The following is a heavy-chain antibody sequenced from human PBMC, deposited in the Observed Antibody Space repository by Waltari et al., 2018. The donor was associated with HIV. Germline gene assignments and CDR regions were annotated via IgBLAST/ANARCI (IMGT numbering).Heavy chain of an antibody. V-gene: IGHV3-15*01. Sequence: EVQLVASGGGLVKPGGSLRLSCVASGFTFNNAWMSWVPQAPGKGLEWVGRIKTKTDGGTTDYAAPVKGRFTISRDDSKNTLYLQMNSLKTEDTAVYFCTIPPFGYSLGYWGQGTLVTVSS. CDR2: IKTKTDGGTT. D-gene: IGHD3-22*01. CDR3: TIPPFGYSLGY. J-gene: IGHJ4*02. CDR1: GFTFNNAW.